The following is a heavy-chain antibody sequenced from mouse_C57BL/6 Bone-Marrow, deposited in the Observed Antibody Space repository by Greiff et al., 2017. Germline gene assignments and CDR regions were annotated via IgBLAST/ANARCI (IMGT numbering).Heavy chain of an antibody. CDR3: ATFDV. Sequence: VQLQQSGGGLVKPGGSLKLSCAASGFTFSDYGMHWVRQAPEKGLEWVAYISSGSSTIYYADKVKGRFTISRDNAKNTLFLQMTSLRSEDTAMYYCATFDVWGTGTTVTVSA. V-gene: IGHV5-17*01. CDR2: ISSGSSTI. CDR1: GFTFSDYG. J-gene: IGHJ1*03.